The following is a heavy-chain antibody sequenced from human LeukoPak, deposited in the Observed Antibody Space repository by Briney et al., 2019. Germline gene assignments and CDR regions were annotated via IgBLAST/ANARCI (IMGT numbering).Heavy chain of an antibody. Sequence: SETLSLTCAVYGGSFSGYYWSWLRQPPGKGLEWIGEINHSGSTNYNPSLKSRVTISVDTSKNQFSLKLSSVTAADTAVYYCARGYYYYDSSGYYPAFDYWGQGTLVTVSS. V-gene: IGHV4-34*01. J-gene: IGHJ4*02. CDR3: ARGYYYYDSSGYYPAFDY. CDR1: GGSFSGYY. CDR2: INHSGST. D-gene: IGHD3-22*01.